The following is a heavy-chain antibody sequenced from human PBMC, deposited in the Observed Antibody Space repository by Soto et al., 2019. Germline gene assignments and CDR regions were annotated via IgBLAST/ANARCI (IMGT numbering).Heavy chain of an antibody. CDR1: GLKFSDAW. CDR3: TCSADVYHGMLV. Sequence: VESGGGLVKPGDSLRLSCVVSGLKFSDAWVSWVRQAPGKGLEWIGRIRNRGTTDYPAPVKGRYTISRDDSKNTSNLQLSSLTSEDTAVYYCTCSADVYHGMLVWGQGTTVIVSS. D-gene: IGHD2-15*01. V-gene: IGHV3-15*01. CDR2: IRNRGTT. J-gene: IGHJ6*02.